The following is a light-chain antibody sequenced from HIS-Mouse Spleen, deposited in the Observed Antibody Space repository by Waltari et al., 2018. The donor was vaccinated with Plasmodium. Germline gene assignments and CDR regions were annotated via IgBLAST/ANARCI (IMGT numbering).Light chain of an antibody. CDR2: YYSDSDK. V-gene: IGLV5-37*01. Sequence: QPVLTQPPSSSASPGESARLTCTFPSDITVGSYHIYWYQQQPGRPPRYPLYYYSDSDKGQGSGVPSRFSGSKDASANTGILLISGLQSEDEADYYCMIWPSNASGVFGGGTKLTVL. J-gene: IGLJ3*02. CDR3: MIWPSNASGV. CDR1: SDITVGSYH.